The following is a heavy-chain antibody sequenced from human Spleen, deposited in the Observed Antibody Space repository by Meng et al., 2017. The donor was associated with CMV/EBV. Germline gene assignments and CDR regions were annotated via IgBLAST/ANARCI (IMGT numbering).Heavy chain of an antibody. CDR2: IKHDGRQL. CDR1: GFAFDNYW. J-gene: IGHJ6*02. D-gene: IGHD2/OR15-2a*01. V-gene: IGHV3-7*01. Sequence: GGSLRLSCVASGFAFDNYWIAWVRQAPGKGLEWVAHIKHDGRQLQYVDSVKGRFTVSRDNAKNSLYLQMNSLRAEDTAVYYCAKYYSRGLDVWGQGTTVTVSS. CDR3: AKYYSRGLDV.